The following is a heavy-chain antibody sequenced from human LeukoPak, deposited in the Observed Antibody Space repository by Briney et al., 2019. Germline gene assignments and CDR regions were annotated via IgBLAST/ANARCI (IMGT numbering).Heavy chain of an antibody. CDR2: INHSGST. CDR1: VGSFSGYY. Sequence: SETLSLTCAVYVGSFSGYYWSWIRQPPGKGLEWVGEINHSGSTNDNPSPKRRVNISVHTPKNQFSLKLSSVTAADTAVYYCARTLRYFPPDVWGEGTTVTISS. V-gene: IGHV4-34*01. CDR3: ARTLRYFPPDV. J-gene: IGHJ6*04. D-gene: IGHD3-9*01.